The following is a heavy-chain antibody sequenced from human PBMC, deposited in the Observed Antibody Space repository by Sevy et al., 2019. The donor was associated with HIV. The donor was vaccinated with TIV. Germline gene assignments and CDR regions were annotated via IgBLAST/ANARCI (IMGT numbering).Heavy chain of an antibody. J-gene: IGHJ4*02. D-gene: IGHD2-8*01. CDR2: LSFGCGKI. CDR3: AREGCTRPHDY. V-gene: IGHV3-23*01. CDR1: GFAFYDYS. Sequence: GSRLSCAASGFAFYDYSMSWIRQAPGKGLEWVATLSFGCGKINYADSVKGRFTISRDNSKNSFYLQMDNLRVEDTALYYCAREGCTRPHDYWGQGTRVTVSS.